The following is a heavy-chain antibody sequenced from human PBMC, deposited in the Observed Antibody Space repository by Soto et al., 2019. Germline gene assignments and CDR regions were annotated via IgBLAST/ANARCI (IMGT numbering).Heavy chain of an antibody. Sequence: SVKVSCKASGGTFSSYAISWVRQAPGQGLEWMGGIIPIFGTANYAQKFQGRVTITADESTSTAYMELSSLRSEDTAVYYCARYGGSGSNYYYYCYGMDVWGQGTTVTVSS. CDR2: IIPIFGTA. D-gene: IGHD1-26*01. CDR1: GGTFSSYA. V-gene: IGHV1-69*13. CDR3: ARYGGSGSNYYYYCYGMDV. J-gene: IGHJ6*02.